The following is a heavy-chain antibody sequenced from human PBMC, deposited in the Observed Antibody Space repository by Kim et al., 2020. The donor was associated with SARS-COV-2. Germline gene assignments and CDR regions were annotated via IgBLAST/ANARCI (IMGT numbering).Heavy chain of an antibody. CDR3: TTGDSMIVVPSGRKNY. Sequence: GGSLRLSCAASGFSFTNAWMTWVRQAPGRGLEWIGRIKTNTDGGTTDYAAPVKGRFTISRDDSKKTVYLQMKSLKTEDTAVYYCTTGDSMIVVPSGRKNYWGQGTLVTVSA. CDR1: GFSFTNAW. J-gene: IGHJ4*02. CDR2: IKTNTDGGTT. V-gene: IGHV3-15*01. D-gene: IGHD3-22*01.